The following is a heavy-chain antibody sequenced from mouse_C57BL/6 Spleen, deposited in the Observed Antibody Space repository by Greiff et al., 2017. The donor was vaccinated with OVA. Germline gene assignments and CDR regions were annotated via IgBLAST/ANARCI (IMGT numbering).Heavy chain of an antibody. CDR3: ARSVSNYMYYCDY. CDR1: GYTFTSYW. J-gene: IGHJ2*01. V-gene: IGHV1-55*01. CDR2: IYPGSGST. Sequence: VQLQQPGAELVKPGASVKMSCKASGYTFTSYWITWVKQRPGQGLEWIGDIYPGSGSTNYNEKFKSKATLTVDTSSSTAYMQLSSLTSEDSAVYYCARSVSNYMYYCDYWGQGTTLTVSS. D-gene: IGHD2-5*01.